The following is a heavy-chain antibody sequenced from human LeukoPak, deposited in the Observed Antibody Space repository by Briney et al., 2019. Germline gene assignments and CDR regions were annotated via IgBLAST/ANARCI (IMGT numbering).Heavy chain of an antibody. J-gene: IGHJ4*02. Sequence: GGSLRLSCAASGFTFRSYAMTWVRQAPGKGLDWVSIISASGCNTDYADSVKGRFTISRDNSKNTLYLQMTSLRAEDTAVYYCAKSYGMTTVTYLVDYWGQGTLVTVSS. CDR1: GFTFRSYA. D-gene: IGHD4-17*01. V-gene: IGHV3-23*01. CDR2: ISASGCNT. CDR3: AKSYGMTTVTYLVDY.